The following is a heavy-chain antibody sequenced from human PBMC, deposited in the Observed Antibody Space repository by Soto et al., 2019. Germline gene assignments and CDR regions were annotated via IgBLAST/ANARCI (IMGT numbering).Heavy chain of an antibody. CDR1: GGSISSADNY. D-gene: IGHD3-22*01. CDR2: IYYSGSI. CDR3: ARDDCKGSRCSYYYGLDV. Sequence: SETLSLTCSVSGGSISSADNYWSWIRQAPGKCLEWIGYIYYSGSIFYNPSLESRVTISVDTSKNQFSLKLRSVTAADTAVYYCARDDCKGSRCSYYYGLDVWGQGTTVTVYS. J-gene: IGHJ6*02. V-gene: IGHV4-30-4*08.